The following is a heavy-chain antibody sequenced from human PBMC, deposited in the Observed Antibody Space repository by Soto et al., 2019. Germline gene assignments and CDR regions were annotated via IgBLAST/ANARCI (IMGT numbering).Heavy chain of an antibody. D-gene: IGHD4-17*01. V-gene: IGHV1-3*01. CDR1: GYSLTSHA. CDR3: ARSPYADYHRAH. J-gene: IGHJ4*02. CDR2: LNPAKGDT. Sequence: QVQLVQSGAEVKKPGASVKVSCKASGYSLTSHAIHWLRQAPGQRLEWLGWLNPAKGDTKYSQKFQGRVTITRDTSANVAYLELNSLRSDDTAVYYCARSPYADYHRAHWGQGTLVTVSS.